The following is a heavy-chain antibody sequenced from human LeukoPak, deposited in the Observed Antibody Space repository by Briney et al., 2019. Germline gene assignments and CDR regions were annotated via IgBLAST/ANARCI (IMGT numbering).Heavy chain of an antibody. J-gene: IGHJ4*02. CDR1: GDSVSINSAA. CDR3: ARSPSPYSSGWYFDY. CDR2: TYQRSKWYN. D-gene: IGHD6-19*01. Sequence: SQTLSLTCAISGDSVSINSAAWNWIRQSPSRGLEWLGRTYQRSKWYNDYAVSVKSRITINPDISKNQFSLQLNPVTPEDTAVYYCARSPSPYSSGWYFDYWGQGTLVTVSS. V-gene: IGHV6-1*01.